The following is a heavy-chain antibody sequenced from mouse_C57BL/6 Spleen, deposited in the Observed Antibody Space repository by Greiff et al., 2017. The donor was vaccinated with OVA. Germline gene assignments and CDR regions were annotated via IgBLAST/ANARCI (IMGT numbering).Heavy chain of an antibody. CDR3: AREDGTGDYAMDY. V-gene: IGHV1-4*01. CDR1: GYTFTSYT. Sequence: QVQLQQSGAELARPGASVKMSCKASGYTFTSYTMHWVKQRPGQGLEWIGYINPSSGYTKYNQKFKDKATLTADKSSSTAYMQLSSLTSEDSAVYYCAREDGTGDYAMDYWGQGTSVTVSS. CDR2: INPSSGYT. D-gene: IGHD2-3*01. J-gene: IGHJ4*01.